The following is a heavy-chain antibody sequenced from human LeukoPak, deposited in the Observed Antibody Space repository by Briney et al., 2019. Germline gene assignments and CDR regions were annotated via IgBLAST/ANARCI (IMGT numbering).Heavy chain of an antibody. J-gene: IGHJ1*01. CDR1: RYTFTSYA. CDR3: ARDSSDIRSLIAH. CDR2: INAGNGNT. Sequence: ASVKVSCKASRYTFTSYAMHWVRQAPGQRLEWMGWINAGNGNTKYSQKFQGRVTITRDTSASTAYMELSSLRSEDTAVYYCARDSSDIRSLIAHWGQGTLVTVSS. D-gene: IGHD2-15*01. V-gene: IGHV1-3*01.